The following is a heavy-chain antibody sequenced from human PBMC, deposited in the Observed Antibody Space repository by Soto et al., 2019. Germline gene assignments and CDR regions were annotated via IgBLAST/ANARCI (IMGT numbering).Heavy chain of an antibody. CDR3: ARHVPAAGYYYGMDV. Sequence: QVQLVQSGAEVKKPGSSVKVSCKASGGTFSSYAISWVRQAPGQGLEWMGGIIPIFGTANYAQKFQGRVTXTXAXSXXTADMEMSSLRSEDTAVYYCARHVPAAGYYYGMDVWGQGTTVTVSS. V-gene: IGHV1-69*05. J-gene: IGHJ6*02. CDR1: GGTFSSYA. CDR2: IIPIFGTA. D-gene: IGHD2-2*01.